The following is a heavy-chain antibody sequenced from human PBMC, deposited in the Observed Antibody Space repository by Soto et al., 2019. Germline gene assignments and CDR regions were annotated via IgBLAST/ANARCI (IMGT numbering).Heavy chain of an antibody. Sequence: PSETLSLTCTVSGGSISSGDYYWSWIRQPPGKGLEWIGYIYYSGSTYFNTSLKSRVTISVDTSKNQFSLKLSSVTAADTAVYYCAREKREWGTFTSIDYWGQGTPVTVS. J-gene: IGHJ4*02. CDR2: IYYSGST. V-gene: IGHV4-30-4*01. CDR1: GGSISSGDYY. CDR3: AREKREWGTFTSIDY. D-gene: IGHD3-3*01.